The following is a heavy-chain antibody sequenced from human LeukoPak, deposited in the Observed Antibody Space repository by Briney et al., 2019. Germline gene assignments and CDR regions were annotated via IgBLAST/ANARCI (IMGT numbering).Heavy chain of an antibody. V-gene: IGHV3-23*01. CDR1: GFTFSSYS. CDR3: AKVRSVATTPPDY. Sequence: GGSLRLSCAASGFTFSSYSMSWVRQAPGKGLEWVSAISSDGSTFYSDSVKGRFTISRDNSKNTLYLQMNSLRAEDTAVYYCAKVRSVATTPPDYWGQGTLVTVS. CDR2: ISSDGST. D-gene: IGHD5-12*01. J-gene: IGHJ4*02.